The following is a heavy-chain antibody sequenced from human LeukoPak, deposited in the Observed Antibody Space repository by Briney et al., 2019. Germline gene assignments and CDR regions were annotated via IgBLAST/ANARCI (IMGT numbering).Heavy chain of an antibody. CDR1: GFTFSSYG. CDR3: ARSQGVIDAFDI. Sequence: PGGSLRLSCAASGFTFSSYGMHWVRQAPGKGLEWVAVIWYDGSNKYYADSVKGRFTISRDNSKNTLYLQMNSLRAEDTAVYYCARSQGVIDAFDIWGQGTMVTVSS. D-gene: IGHD3-22*01. V-gene: IGHV3-33*01. CDR2: IWYDGSNK. J-gene: IGHJ3*02.